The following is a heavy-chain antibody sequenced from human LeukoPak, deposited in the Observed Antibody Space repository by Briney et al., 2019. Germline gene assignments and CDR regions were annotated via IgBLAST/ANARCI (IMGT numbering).Heavy chain of an antibody. CDR1: GFTFSSYS. CDR2: ISYDGSKK. V-gene: IGHV3-30-3*01. J-gene: IGHJ5*02. CDR3: ARDPSSSSLNWFDP. Sequence: GGSLSPSCAVSGFTFSSYSIDWVRQAEGRGLEWVAVISYDGSKKDHADHVKGRFTISRDNSKNTLYLQMNSLRAEDTSEYYCARDPSSSSLNWFDPWGQGTLVTVSS. D-gene: IGHD6-6*01.